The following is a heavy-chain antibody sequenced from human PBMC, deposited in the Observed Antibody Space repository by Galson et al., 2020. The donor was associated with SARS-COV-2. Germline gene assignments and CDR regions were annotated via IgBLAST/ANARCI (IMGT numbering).Heavy chain of an antibody. D-gene: IGHD3-9*01. CDR3: ARLILTGYYSFYYIDF. CDR2: NDYTESN. Sequence: SETLSLTCTVSGGSISSSNYYWGWVRQPPGEGLEGIGSNDYTESNYYNPSLTSRVTMSVYTYRNQFSLRLSSVTAADTAVYYCARLILTGYYSFYYIDFWGQGTLVTVSS. V-gene: IGHV4-39*01. CDR1: GGSISSSNYY. J-gene: IGHJ4*02.